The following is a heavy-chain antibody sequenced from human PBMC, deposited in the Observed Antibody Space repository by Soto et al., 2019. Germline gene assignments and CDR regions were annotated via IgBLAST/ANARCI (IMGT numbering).Heavy chain of an antibody. CDR2: IDPSDSYT. J-gene: IGHJ6*02. CDR1: GYSFTSYW. D-gene: IGHD2-2*01. Sequence: ESLKISCKGSGYSFTSYWISWVRQMPGKSLEWLGRIDPSDSYTNYSPSFQGHVTISADKSISTAYLQWSSLKASDTAMYYCARIVVVPAATTYYYRMDFWGQGTTVPVSS. CDR3: ARIVVVPAATTYYYRMDF. V-gene: IGHV5-10-1*01.